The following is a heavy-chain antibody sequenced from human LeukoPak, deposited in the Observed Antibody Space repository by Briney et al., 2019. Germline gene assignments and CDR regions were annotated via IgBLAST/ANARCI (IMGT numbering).Heavy chain of an antibody. Sequence: GGSLRLSCAASGFTFSSYSMNWVRQAPGKGLEWVSYISSSSSTIYYADSVKGRFTISRDNAKNSLYLQMNSLRAEDTAVYYCARDSDYYDSSGYGDFDYWGQGTLVTVSS. D-gene: IGHD3-22*01. J-gene: IGHJ4*02. V-gene: IGHV3-48*04. CDR2: ISSSSSTI. CDR3: ARDSDYYDSSGYGDFDY. CDR1: GFTFSSYS.